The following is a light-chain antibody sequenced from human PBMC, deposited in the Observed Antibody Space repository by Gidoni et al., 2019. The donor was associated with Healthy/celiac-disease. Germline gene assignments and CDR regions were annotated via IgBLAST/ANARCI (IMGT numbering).Light chain of an antibody. V-gene: IGLV2-23*01. CDR2: EGS. CDR1: SSDVGSYNL. J-gene: IGLJ2*01. Sequence: QSALTQPASVSGSPGQSITISCTGTSSDVGSYNLVSWYQQHTGKAPKLMIYEGSKRHSGVSIRFSSSKSANTASLTIFRLQAEDEADYYSCAYAGTSALFGGGTKLTVL. CDR3: CAYAGTSAL.